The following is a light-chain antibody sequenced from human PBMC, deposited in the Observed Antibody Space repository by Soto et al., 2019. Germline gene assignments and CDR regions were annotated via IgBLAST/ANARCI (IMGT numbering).Light chain of an antibody. CDR3: QQRSNWS. V-gene: IGKV3-11*01. CDR1: QSVSSY. CDR2: DAS. J-gene: IGKJ1*01. Sequence: MLWPQSPDTLSLSEGERATLSCRASQSVSSYLARYQQKPRQAPRLLIYDASNRATGIPARFSGSGSGTDFTLTISSLEPEDFAVYYCQQRSNWSFGQGTKVDIK.